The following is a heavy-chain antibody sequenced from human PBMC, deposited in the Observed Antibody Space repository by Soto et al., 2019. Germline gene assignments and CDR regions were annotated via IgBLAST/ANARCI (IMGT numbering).Heavy chain of an antibody. D-gene: IGHD5-18*01. CDR2: INWNGGST. CDR3: ARDKPDSPYYYYMDV. J-gene: IGHJ6*03. V-gene: IGHV3-20*01. Sequence: GGSLRLSCAASGFTFDDYGMSWVRQAPGKGLEWVSGINWNGGSTGYADSVKGRFTISRDNAKNSLYLQMNSLRAEDTALYHCARDKPDSPYYYYMDVWGKGTTVTVSS. CDR1: GFTFDDYG.